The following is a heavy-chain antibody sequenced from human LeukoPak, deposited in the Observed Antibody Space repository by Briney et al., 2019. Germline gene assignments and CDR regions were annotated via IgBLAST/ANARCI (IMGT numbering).Heavy chain of an antibody. Sequence: GGSLRLSCAASGFTFDDYAMHWVRQAPGKGLEWVAVIWYDGSNKYYADSVKGRFTISRDNAKNTLYLQMNSLRAEDTAVYYCARAVGPFDYWGQGTLVTVSS. CDR1: GFTFDDYA. D-gene: IGHD1-26*01. CDR2: IWYDGSNK. V-gene: IGHV3-33*08. J-gene: IGHJ4*02. CDR3: ARAVGPFDY.